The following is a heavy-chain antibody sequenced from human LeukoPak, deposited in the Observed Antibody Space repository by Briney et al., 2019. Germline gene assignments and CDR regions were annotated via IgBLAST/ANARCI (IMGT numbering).Heavy chain of an antibody. J-gene: IGHJ4*02. D-gene: IGHD3-22*01. CDR2: ISSSGSST. Sequence: GGSLRLSCAASGFTFSDLYMSWIRQAPGKGLEWISYISSSGSSTNYADTVKGRFTISRDNAKNSPYLQMNSLRAEDTAVYYCARDLIHRSGEADYWGQGTLVTVSS. CDR1: GFTFSDLY. V-gene: IGHV3-11*05. CDR3: ARDLIHRSGEADY.